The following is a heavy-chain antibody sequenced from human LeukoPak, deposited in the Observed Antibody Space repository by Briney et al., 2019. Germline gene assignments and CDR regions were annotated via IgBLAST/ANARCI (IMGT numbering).Heavy chain of an antibody. J-gene: IGHJ4*02. Sequence: GASVKVSCKASGYTFTGYYMHWVRQAPGQGLEWMGWINPNSGGTNYAQKFQGRVTMTRDTSISTAYMELSRLRSDDTAVYYCARGYCSGGSCPEGGDFDYWGQGTLVTVSS. V-gene: IGHV1-2*02. CDR1: GYTFTGYY. D-gene: IGHD2-15*01. CDR2: INPNSGGT. CDR3: ARGYCSGGSCPEGGDFDY.